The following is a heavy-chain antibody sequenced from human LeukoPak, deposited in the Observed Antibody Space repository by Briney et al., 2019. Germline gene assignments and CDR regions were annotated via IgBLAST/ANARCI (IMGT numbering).Heavy chain of an antibody. CDR3: SRHLDFTMVRGVLTTFDY. CDR2: IRSKAHGGTT. J-gene: IGHJ4*02. V-gene: IGHV3-49*03. D-gene: IGHD3-10*01. CDR1: GFTFGDYA. Sequence: GGSLRLSCTASGFTFGDYAMSWFRQAPGKGLEWVGLIRSKAHGGTTEYAASVKGRFTISRDDSKSVAYLQMNSLKTEDTAVYYCSRHLDFTMVRGVLTTFDYWGREPWSPSPQ.